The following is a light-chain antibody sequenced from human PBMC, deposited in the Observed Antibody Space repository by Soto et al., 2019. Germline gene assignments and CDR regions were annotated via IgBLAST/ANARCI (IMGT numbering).Light chain of an antibody. CDR2: GAS. CDR3: QQYKDWPPLT. CDR1: QSINSF. J-gene: IGKJ5*01. V-gene: IGKV3-15*01. Sequence: EIVLTQSPGTLSLSPGEGATLSCRASQSINSFLAWYQQRRGQAPRLLIYGASTRATDIPARFSGSGSGTEFTLTISSLQSEDFAVYYCQQYKDWPPLTFGQGTRLEIK.